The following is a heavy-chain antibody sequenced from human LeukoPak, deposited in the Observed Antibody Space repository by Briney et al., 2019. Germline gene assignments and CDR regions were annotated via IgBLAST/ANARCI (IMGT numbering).Heavy chain of an antibody. CDR1: GFTFSSYS. CDR2: ISSSSSYI. CDR3: ASRREAAAAGHLGAFDI. V-gene: IGHV3-21*01. D-gene: IGHD6-13*01. Sequence: KAGGSLRLSCAASGFTFSSYSMNWVRQAPGKGLEWVSSISSSSSYIYYADSVKGRFTISRDNAKNSLYLQMNSLRAEDTAVYYCASRREAAAAGHLGAFDIWGQGTMVTVSS. J-gene: IGHJ3*02.